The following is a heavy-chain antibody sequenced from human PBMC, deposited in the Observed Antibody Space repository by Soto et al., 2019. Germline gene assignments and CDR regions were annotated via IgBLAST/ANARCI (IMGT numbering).Heavy chain of an antibody. CDR2: ISVSGGST. V-gene: IGHV3-23*01. Sequence: PGGSLRLSCAASGFTFSSYAMSWVRPAPGKGLEWVSAISVSGGSTYYADAVKGRFTISRDNSKNTLYLQMNSLRAEDTAVYYCAKPFSAYYYDSRGSRWGQGTLVTVSS. D-gene: IGHD3-22*01. J-gene: IGHJ4*02. CDR1: GFTFSSYA. CDR3: AKPFSAYYYDSRGSR.